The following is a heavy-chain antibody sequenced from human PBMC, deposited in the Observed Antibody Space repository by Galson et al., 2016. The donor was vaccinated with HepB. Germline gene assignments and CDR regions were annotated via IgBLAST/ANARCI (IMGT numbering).Heavy chain of an antibody. CDR1: GDSVSSSNAA. V-gene: IGHV6-1*01. CDR2: TYFRSTWSS. D-gene: IGHD1-1*01. Sequence: CAISGDSVSSSNAAWNWIRQSPSRGLEWLGRTYFRSTWSSDYAASVRSRLTIQSDMSKNQFSLHLRSTTPDDTAVYYCARDTATQPEYYFDFWGHGTQVTVSS. J-gene: IGHJ4*01. CDR3: ARDTATQPEYYFDF.